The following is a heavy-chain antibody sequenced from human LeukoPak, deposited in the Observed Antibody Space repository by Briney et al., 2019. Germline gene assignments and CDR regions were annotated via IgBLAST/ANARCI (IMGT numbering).Heavy chain of an antibody. CDR2: IIPILGIA. V-gene: IGHV1-69*04. CDR3: ARDCSSTSCHYYYYGMDV. D-gene: IGHD2-2*01. J-gene: IGHJ6*02. Sequence: ASVKVSCKASGGTFSSYAISWARQAPGQGLEWMGRIIPILGIANYAQKFQGRVTITADKSTSTAYMELSSLRSEDTAVYYCARDCSSTSCHYYYYGMDVWGQGTTVTVSS. CDR1: GGTFSSYA.